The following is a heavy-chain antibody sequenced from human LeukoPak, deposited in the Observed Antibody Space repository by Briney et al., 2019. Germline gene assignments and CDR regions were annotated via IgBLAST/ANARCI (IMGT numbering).Heavy chain of an antibody. CDR1: GDSISTYS. CDR3: VRGYQLLPDAFDI. CDR2: ISYSGST. D-gene: IGHD2-2*01. J-gene: IGHJ3*02. V-gene: IGHV4-59*01. Sequence: PSETLSLTCTVSGDSISTYSWIYIRQPPGKGLEWIGNISYSGSTKYNPSLKSRVTISLDTSKNQFSRKLSSVTAADTAVYYCVRGYQLLPDAFDIWGQGTMVTVSS.